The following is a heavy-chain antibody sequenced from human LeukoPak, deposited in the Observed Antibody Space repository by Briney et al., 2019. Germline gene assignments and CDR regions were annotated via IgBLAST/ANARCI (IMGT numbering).Heavy chain of an antibody. CDR2: ITSSSSYI. CDR1: AFTFSTNS. V-gene: IGHV3-21*01. CDR3: ARNLAELEQWHHYSYVDV. J-gene: IGHJ6*03. Sequence: RRCLRPAWAASAFTFSTNSMNCVRQPPRNWLGWVSSITSSSSYIYYADSVKGPFTISRHNAKHPLYLQMSSLRTEDTAVYYCARNLAELEQWHHYSYVDVWGKGNTVTVSS. D-gene: IGHD1/OR15-1a*01.